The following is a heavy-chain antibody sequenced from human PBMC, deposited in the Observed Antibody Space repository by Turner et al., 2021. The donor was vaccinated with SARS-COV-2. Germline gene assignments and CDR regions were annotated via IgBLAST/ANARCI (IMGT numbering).Heavy chain of an antibody. CDR3: ARDGGYSGYAYFDY. D-gene: IGHD5-12*01. CDR1: GFTFSSYG. Sequence: QVQLVESGGGEVQPGRSLRLSCAASGFTFSSYGMHWVRQAPGKGLEWVAVIWYDGSNKYYAVSVKGRFTISRDNSKNTLYLQMNSLRAEDTAVYYCARDGGYSGYAYFDYCGQGTLVTVSS. J-gene: IGHJ4*02. CDR2: IWYDGSNK. V-gene: IGHV3-33*01.